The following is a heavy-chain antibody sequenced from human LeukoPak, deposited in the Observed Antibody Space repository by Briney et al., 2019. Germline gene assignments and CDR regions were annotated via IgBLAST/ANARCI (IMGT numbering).Heavy chain of an antibody. Sequence: GGSLRLSCAASGFNFSAYSMNWVRQAPGKGLEWVSSITSGDFVYFADALRGRFTISRDNAKSSLYLEMNSLRADDTAVYYCARGGFNMVRGVIIPSNSYFYYMDIWGKGTTVTVSS. CDR2: ITSGDFV. J-gene: IGHJ6*03. D-gene: IGHD3-10*01. CDR1: GFNFSAYS. V-gene: IGHV3-69-1*01. CDR3: ARGGFNMVRGVIIPSNSYFYYMDI.